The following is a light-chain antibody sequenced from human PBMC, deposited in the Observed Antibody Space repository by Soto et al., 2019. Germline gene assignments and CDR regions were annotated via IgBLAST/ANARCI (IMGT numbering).Light chain of an antibody. CDR1: QSVNSNY. CDR2: GAS. V-gene: IGKV3-20*01. CDR3: QQYDGSSWT. Sequence: EIVLTQSPGTLSLSPGERATLSCRASQSVNSNYLAWYQQKPGQAPGLLISGASNRVTGIADRFSGSGSGTDFTLTISRLEPEDFAVYYCQQYDGSSWTFGQGTKVELK. J-gene: IGKJ1*01.